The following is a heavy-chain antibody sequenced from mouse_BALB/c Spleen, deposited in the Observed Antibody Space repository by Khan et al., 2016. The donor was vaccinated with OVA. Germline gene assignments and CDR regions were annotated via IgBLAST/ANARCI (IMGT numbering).Heavy chain of an antibody. J-gene: IGHJ2*01. Sequence: EVQVVESGGGLVQPGGSLKLSCAASGFTFSSYGMSWVRQTPDKRLELVATINSNGGSTYYPDSVKGRFTISRDNAKNTLYLQMSSLKSEDTAMYDCARMARTINWGQGTTLTVSS. CDR2: INSNGGST. V-gene: IGHV5-6-3*01. CDR3: ARMARTIN. CDR1: GFTFSSYG.